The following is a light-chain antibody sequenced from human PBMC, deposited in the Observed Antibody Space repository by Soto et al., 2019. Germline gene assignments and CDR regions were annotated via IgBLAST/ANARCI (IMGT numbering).Light chain of an antibody. CDR1: QSISSY. Sequence: ESVLTQSPATLSLSPGERATLSCRASQSISSYLAWYQQKPGQAPRLLIYDASNRATGIPARFSGSGSGTEFTLTISSLEPEDFEVYYCQQRSNWPRTFGQGTKVDIK. V-gene: IGKV3-11*01. CDR3: QQRSNWPRT. J-gene: IGKJ1*01. CDR2: DAS.